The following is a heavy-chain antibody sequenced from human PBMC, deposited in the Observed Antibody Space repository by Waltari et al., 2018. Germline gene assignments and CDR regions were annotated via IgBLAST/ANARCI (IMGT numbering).Heavy chain of an antibody. CDR3: VREHYHLGYLDL. CDR1: GFNFEDYG. V-gene: IGHV3-20*01. D-gene: IGHD2-2*01. J-gene: IGHJ2*01. CDR2: ISWNGGSK. Sequence: EVQLVESGGRLVRPGGSLGLSCAASGFNFEDYGMTWVRQAPGKGLEWVSGISWNGGSKGYGDALKGRFNISRDNAKNSLYLEINNLRVDDTALYHCVREHYHLGYLDLWGRGTLVTVSS.